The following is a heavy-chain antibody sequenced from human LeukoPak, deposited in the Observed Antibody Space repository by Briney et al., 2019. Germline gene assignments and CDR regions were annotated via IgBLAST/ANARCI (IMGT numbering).Heavy chain of an antibody. V-gene: IGHV3-23*01. D-gene: IGHD5-12*01. Sequence: PGGSLRLSCTASGFTSRSYVFSWVRQAPGKGLEWVSAISDSGDGTYYADSVKGRFTISRDNSKNTLHLQMNGLGAEDTAVYYCAKAHAIRPFDYWGQGTLVTVSS. CDR1: GFTSRSYV. CDR2: ISDSGDGT. J-gene: IGHJ4*02. CDR3: AKAHAIRPFDY.